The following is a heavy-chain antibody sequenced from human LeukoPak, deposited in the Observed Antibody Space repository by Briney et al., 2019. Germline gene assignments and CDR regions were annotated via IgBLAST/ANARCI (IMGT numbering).Heavy chain of an antibody. CDR3: ARYHSTWGLNY. D-gene: IGHD2-2*01. J-gene: IGHJ4*02. CDR2: IYYSGST. CDR1: GGSISSGGYY. Sequence: PSETLSLTCTVSGGSISSGGYYWSWIRQHPGKGLEWIGSIYYSGSTYYTTSLKSRVTLSIDTSNNQFSLKLTSVTAADTAVYYCARYHSTWGLNYWGQGTLVTVSS. V-gene: IGHV4-39*01.